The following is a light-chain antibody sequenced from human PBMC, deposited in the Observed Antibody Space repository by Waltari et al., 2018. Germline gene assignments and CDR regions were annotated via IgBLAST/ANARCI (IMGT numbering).Light chain of an antibody. CDR3: SSYTTSSTVYV. V-gene: IGLV2-14*03. Sequence: QSALTQPAPVSGSPGQSITISCTATRRDLGTYHQCPWYKQHPGKAPKLMIYDVTKRPSGIANRFSGSKSGNTASLTISGLQAEDEADYYCSSYTTSSTVYVFGTGTKVTVL. J-gene: IGLJ1*01. CDR1: RRDLGTYHQ. CDR2: DVT.